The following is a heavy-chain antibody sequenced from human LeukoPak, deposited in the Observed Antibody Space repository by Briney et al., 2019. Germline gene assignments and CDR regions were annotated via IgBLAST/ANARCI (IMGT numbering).Heavy chain of an antibody. CDR3: AKGELRYYGSGSYAGDY. Sequence: GGSLRLSCAASGFTFSSYAMSWVRQAPGKGLEWVSAISGSGGSTYYADSVKGRFTISRDNSKNTLYLQMNSLRAEDTAVYYCAKGELRYYGSGSYAGDYWGQGTLVTVSS. V-gene: IGHV3-23*01. CDR2: ISGSGGST. J-gene: IGHJ4*02. CDR1: GFTFSSYA. D-gene: IGHD3-10*01.